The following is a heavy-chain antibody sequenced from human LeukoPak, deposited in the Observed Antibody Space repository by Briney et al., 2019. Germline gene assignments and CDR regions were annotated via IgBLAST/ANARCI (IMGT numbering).Heavy chain of an antibody. CDR2: INPSGGST. J-gene: IGHJ2*01. CDR1: GYTFTSYY. V-gene: IGHV1-46*01. Sequence: GASVKVSCKASGYTFTSYYMHWVRQAPGQGLEWMGIINPSGGSTSYAQKFQGRVTMTRDTSTSTVYMELSSLRSEDTAVYYCARASYDFWSGYSRSWYFDLWGRGTLVIVSS. CDR3: ARASYDFWSGYSRSWYFDL. D-gene: IGHD3-3*01.